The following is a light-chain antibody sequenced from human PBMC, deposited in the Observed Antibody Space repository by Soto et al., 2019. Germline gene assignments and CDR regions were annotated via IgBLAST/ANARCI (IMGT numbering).Light chain of an antibody. CDR2: EVS. Sequence: QSALAQPPSASGSPGQSVTISCTGTSSDVGGYNYVSWYQQHPGKAPKLMIYEVSERPSGVPDRFSGSKSSNTASLTVSGLQAEDEADYYCISYAGSNNFVVGTGTKVTV. J-gene: IGLJ1*01. CDR1: SSDVGGYNY. CDR3: ISYAGSNNFV. V-gene: IGLV2-8*01.